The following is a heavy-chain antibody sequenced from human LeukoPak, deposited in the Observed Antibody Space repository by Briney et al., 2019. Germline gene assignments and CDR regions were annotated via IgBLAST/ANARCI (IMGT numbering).Heavy chain of an antibody. D-gene: IGHD6-13*01. J-gene: IGHJ1*01. Sequence: SETLSLTCTVSGYSISSGYYWGWIRQPPGKGLEWIGSIYHSGSTYYNPSLKSRVTMTRDTSTSTVYMELSSLRSEDTAVYYCARVGGYSNRSELQYWGQGTLVTVSS. CDR2: IYHSGST. V-gene: IGHV4-38-2*02. CDR1: GYSISSGYY. CDR3: ARVGGYSNRSELQY.